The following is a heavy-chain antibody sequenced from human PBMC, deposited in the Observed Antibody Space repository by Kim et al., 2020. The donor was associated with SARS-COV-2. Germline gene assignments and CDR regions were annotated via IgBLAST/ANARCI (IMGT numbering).Heavy chain of an antibody. CDR1: GGTFSSYA. J-gene: IGHJ4*02. CDR2: IIPIFGTA. V-gene: IGHV1-69*13. Sequence: SVKVSCKASGGTFSSYAISWVRQAPGQGLAWMGGIIPIFGTANYAQKFQGRVTITADESTSTAYMELSSLRSEDTAVYYCARRYSGSQGTFGYWGQGTLVTVSS. CDR3: ARRYSGSQGTFGY. D-gene: IGHD1-26*01.